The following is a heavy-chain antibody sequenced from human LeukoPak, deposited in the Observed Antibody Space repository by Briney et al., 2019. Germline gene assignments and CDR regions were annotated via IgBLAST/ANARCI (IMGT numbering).Heavy chain of an antibody. D-gene: IGHD6-13*01. V-gene: IGHV4-59*01. CDR2: IYYSGST. Sequence: SETLSLTCTVSGGSISSYYWSWIRQPPGKGLEWIGYIYYSGSTNYNPSLKSRVTISVDTSMNQFSLKLSSVTAADTAVYYCASRAAAGMDYFDYWGQGTLVTVSS. CDR3: ASRAAAGMDYFDY. J-gene: IGHJ4*02. CDR1: GGSISSYY.